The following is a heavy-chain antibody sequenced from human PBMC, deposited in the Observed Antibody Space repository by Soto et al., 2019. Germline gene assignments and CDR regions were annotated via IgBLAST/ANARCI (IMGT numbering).Heavy chain of an antibody. CDR2: IKSKTLGATT. CDR1: GFTFSNAW. CDR3: TTCGGDCFFNY. J-gene: IGHJ4*02. Sequence: GGSLRLSCAASGFTFSNAWMNWVRQAPGKGLEWVGRIKSKTLGATTDYAAPVKGRFTISRDDSKNTVYLQMNSLEIEDTALYFCTTCGGDCFFNYWGRGTLVTVSS. D-gene: IGHD2-21*02. V-gene: IGHV3-15*05.